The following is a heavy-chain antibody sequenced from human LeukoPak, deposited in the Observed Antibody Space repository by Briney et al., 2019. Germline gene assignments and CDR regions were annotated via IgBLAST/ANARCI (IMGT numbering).Heavy chain of an antibody. J-gene: IGHJ4*02. V-gene: IGHV4-4*07. CDR3: AREGTTVVTRALDY. Sequence: SETLSLTCTVSGGSISSYYWSWIRQPAGKGLEWIGRIYTSGNTNYNPSLKSRVTMSVGTSKNQLSLKLSSVTAADTAMYYCAREGTTVVTRALDYWGQGTLVTVSS. D-gene: IGHD4-23*01. CDR2: IYTSGNT. CDR1: GGSISSYY.